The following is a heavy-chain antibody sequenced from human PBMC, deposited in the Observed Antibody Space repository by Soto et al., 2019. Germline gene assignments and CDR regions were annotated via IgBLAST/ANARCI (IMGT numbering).Heavy chain of an antibody. CDR3: ASSSLYGMDV. CDR1: GGSISSGYYY. Sequence: QVQLQESGPGLVKPSQTLSLTCSVSGGSISSGYYYWSWIRQPPGKGLEWIGNIYYSGNTYYNPSLKSRLILSIDTSKNQSSLKVGSVTAADTAVYYGASSSLYGMDVWGQWTTVTVSS. J-gene: IGHJ6*02. V-gene: IGHV4-30-4*01. CDR2: IYYSGNT.